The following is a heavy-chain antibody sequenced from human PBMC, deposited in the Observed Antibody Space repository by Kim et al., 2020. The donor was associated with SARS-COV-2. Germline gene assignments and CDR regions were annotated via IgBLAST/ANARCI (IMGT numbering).Heavy chain of an antibody. CDR1: SDSVNSGSFY. CDR3: ARVSHPTGARLFDY. CDR2: IHSGGNT. Sequence: SETLSLTCSVSSDSVNSGSFYWSWIRQSPGKGLEWIGFIHSGGNTYYIPSLKSRVIMSLDTSKNQFSLNLNSVTTADTAVYYCARVSHPTGARLFDYWG. J-gene: IGHJ4*01. V-gene: IGHV4-61*01. D-gene: IGHD7-27*01.